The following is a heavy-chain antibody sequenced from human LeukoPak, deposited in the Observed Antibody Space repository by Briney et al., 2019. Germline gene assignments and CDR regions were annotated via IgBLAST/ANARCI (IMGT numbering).Heavy chain of an antibody. V-gene: IGHV1-69*05. Sequence: SVKVSCKASGGTFSSYAISWVRQAPGQGLELMGGFIPIFGTANYAQKFRGRVTITTDESTSTAYMELSSLRSEDTAVYYCARDNYAGANWFDPWGQGTLVTVSS. D-gene: IGHD1-7*01. CDR2: FIPIFGTA. CDR1: GGTFSSYA. CDR3: ARDNYAGANWFDP. J-gene: IGHJ5*02.